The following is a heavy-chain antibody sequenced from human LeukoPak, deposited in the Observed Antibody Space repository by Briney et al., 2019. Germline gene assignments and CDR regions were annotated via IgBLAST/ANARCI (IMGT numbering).Heavy chain of an antibody. CDR3: ARYLWGYYDSSGWIY. CDR1: GGSISSSSYY. D-gene: IGHD3-22*01. Sequence: SETLSLTCTVSGGSISSSSYYWGWIRQPPGKGLEWIGSIYYSGSTYYNPSLKSRVTISVDTSKNQFSLKLSSVTAADTAVYYCARYLWGYYDSSGWIYWGQGTLVAVSS. J-gene: IGHJ4*02. CDR2: IYYSGST. V-gene: IGHV4-39*07.